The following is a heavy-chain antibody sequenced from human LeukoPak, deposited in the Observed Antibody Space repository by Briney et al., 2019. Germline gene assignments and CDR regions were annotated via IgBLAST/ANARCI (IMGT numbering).Heavy chain of an antibody. D-gene: IGHD3-10*01. CDR1: GFTSSSYA. Sequence: GGSLRLSCAASGFTSSSYAMSWVRQAPGKGLEWVSAIRDSGFMFYADSVKGRFTISRDNSKNTVFLQMNSVRAEDTAVYYCAKEKEGSGSYRVDYWGQGTLVTVSS. V-gene: IGHV3-23*01. CDR3: AKEKEGSGSYRVDY. J-gene: IGHJ4*02. CDR2: IRDSGFM.